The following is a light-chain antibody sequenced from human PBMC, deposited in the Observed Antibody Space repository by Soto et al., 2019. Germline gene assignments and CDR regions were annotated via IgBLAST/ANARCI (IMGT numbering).Light chain of an antibody. Sequence: DIQMTQSPSSLSASVGDRVTITCRASQYISSYLNWYQQKPGIAPKILSYAASTLQSGVPSRFSGSGYGTDFTLTISNLQPEDFATYCCQQRYSNVALTFGGGTKVEIK. CDR3: QQRYSNVALT. J-gene: IGKJ4*01. CDR1: QYISSY. V-gene: IGKV1-39*01. CDR2: AAS.